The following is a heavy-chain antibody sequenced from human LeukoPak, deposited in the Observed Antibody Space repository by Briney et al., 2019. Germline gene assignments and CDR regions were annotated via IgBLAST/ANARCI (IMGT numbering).Heavy chain of an antibody. Sequence: GGSLRLSCVTSGFTFSDYWMGWVRQAPGKGPEWVASIKPDGNEQYYVDSVRGRFTISRDNSKDSLFLQMDSLRDDDTAVYYCARERVSAYDYWGQGTLVTVSS. CDR3: ARERVSAYDY. V-gene: IGHV3-7*01. CDR2: IKPDGNEQ. J-gene: IGHJ4*02. CDR1: GFTFSDYW.